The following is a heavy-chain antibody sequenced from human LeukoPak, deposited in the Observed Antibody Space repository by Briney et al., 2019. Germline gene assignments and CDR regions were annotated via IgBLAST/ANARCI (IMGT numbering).Heavy chain of an antibody. CDR3: TKDLSYGSLWFDP. J-gene: IGHJ5*02. V-gene: IGHV3-33*06. D-gene: IGHD3-10*01. CDR1: GFTFSSHG. CDR2: IWYDGSRT. Sequence: GGSLRLSCAASGFTFSSHGMQWVRQAPGKGLEWVALIWYDGSRTNYVDSVMGRFTISRDSSKNTLYLQMDNLRVEDTAVYFCTKDLSYGSLWFDPWGQGTLVTVSS.